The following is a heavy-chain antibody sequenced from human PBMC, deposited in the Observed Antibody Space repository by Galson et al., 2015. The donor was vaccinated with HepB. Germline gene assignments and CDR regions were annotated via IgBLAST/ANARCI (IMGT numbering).Heavy chain of an antibody. D-gene: IGHD4-17*01. J-gene: IGHJ4*02. V-gene: IGHV4-39*01. CDR2: IYYSGST. CDR3: ARQVRFHYGDTKLRHFDY. CDR1: GGSISSSSYY. Sequence: SETLSLTCTVSGGSISSSSYYWGWIRQPPGKGLEWIGSIYYSGSTYYNPSLKSRVTISVDTSKNQFSLKLSSVTAADTAVYYCARQVRFHYGDTKLRHFDYWGQGTLVTVSS.